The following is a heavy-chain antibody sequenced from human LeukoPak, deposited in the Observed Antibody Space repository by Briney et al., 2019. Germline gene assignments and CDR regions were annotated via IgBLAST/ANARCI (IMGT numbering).Heavy chain of an antibody. V-gene: IGHV3-72*01. D-gene: IGHD1-26*01. CDR2: IRNKANSYTT. J-gene: IGHJ4*02. Sequence: GGSLRLCCAASGFTFSSYAMSWVRQAPGKGLEWVGRIRNKANSYTTEYAASVQGRFTVSRDDSKNSLYLQMNSMKTEDTAVYYCTRLVGANDWGQGTLVTVSS. CDR1: GFTFSSYA. CDR3: TRLVGAND.